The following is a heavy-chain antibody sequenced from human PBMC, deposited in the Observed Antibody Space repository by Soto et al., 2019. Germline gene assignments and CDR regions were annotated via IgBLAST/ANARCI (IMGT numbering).Heavy chain of an antibody. V-gene: IGHV3-33*01. D-gene: IGHD3-16*01. CDR1: GFTFSSYG. Sequence: QVQLVESGGGVVQPGRSLRLSCAASGFTFSSYGMHWVRQAPGKGLEWVAVIWYDGSNKYYADSVKGRFTISRDNSKNTLYVEMNRLSGEDTAVYYCARDEGGWGSLDYWGQGTLVTVSS. CDR2: IWYDGSNK. J-gene: IGHJ4*02. CDR3: ARDEGGWGSLDY.